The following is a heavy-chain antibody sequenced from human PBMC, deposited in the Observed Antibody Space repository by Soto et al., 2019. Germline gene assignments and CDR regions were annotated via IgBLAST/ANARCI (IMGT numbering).Heavy chain of an antibody. J-gene: IGHJ5*02. CDR1: GGSISSSSYY. CDR2: IYYSGST. Sequence: PSETLSLTCTVSGGSISSSSYYWGWIRQPPGKGLEWIGSIYYSGSTYYNPSLKSRVTISVDTSKNQFSLKLSSVTAADTAAYYCARLPHDYGDYGWFDPWGQGTLVTVSS. D-gene: IGHD4-17*01. CDR3: ARLPHDYGDYGWFDP. V-gene: IGHV4-39*01.